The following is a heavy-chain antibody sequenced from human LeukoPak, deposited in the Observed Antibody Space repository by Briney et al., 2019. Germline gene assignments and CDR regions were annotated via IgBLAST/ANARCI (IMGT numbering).Heavy chain of an antibody. CDR3: ASDQSYDSSGYPNWFDP. CDR2: ISAYNGNT. CDR1: GYTFTSYG. Sequence: GASVKVSCKASGYTFTSYGITWVRLAPGQGLEWMGWISAYNGNTNYPQMFQGRVIMTTDTSTNTAYMELRSLRADDTAMYYCASDQSYDSSGYPNWFDPWGQGTLVTVSS. V-gene: IGHV1-18*01. J-gene: IGHJ5*02. D-gene: IGHD3-22*01.